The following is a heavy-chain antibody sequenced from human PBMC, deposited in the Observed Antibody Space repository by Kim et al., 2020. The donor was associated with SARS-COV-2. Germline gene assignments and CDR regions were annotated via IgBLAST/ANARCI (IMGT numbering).Heavy chain of an antibody. V-gene: IGHV1-8*01. Sequence: ASVKVSCKASGYTFTSYDINWVRQATGQGLEWMGWMNPNSGNTGYAQKFQGRVTMTRNTSISTAYMELSSLRSEDTAVYYCARDHRRSWSYYYYGMDVWGQGTTVTVSS. J-gene: IGHJ6*02. CDR2: MNPNSGNT. D-gene: IGHD6-13*01. CDR3: ARDHRRSWSYYYYGMDV. CDR1: GYTFTSYD.